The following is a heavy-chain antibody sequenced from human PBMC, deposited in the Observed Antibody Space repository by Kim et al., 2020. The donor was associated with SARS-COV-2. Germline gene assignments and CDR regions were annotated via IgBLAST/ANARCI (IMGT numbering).Heavy chain of an antibody. V-gene: IGHV1-46*04. CDR3: ARGERLTVTPALDY. D-gene: IGHD4-17*01. J-gene: IGHJ4*02. Sequence: EPKVEGRITMTRDTSTTTVYMELSSLRSEDTAVYYCARGERLTVTPALDYWGQGTLVTVSS.